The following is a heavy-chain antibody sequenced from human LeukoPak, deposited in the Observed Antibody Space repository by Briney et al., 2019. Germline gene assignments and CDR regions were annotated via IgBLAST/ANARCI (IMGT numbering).Heavy chain of an antibody. J-gene: IGHJ3*02. D-gene: IGHD5-24*01. Sequence: GESLKISCKGSEYSFTNYWIAWVRQMPGKGLEWMGIIYPDDSDTTYSPSFQGQVTISADKSISTAYLQWSSLKASDTATYYCARHRWLQFGSDTFDIWGQGTMVTVSS. CDR1: EYSFTNYW. CDR3: ARHRWLQFGSDTFDI. CDR2: IYPDDSDT. V-gene: IGHV5-51*01.